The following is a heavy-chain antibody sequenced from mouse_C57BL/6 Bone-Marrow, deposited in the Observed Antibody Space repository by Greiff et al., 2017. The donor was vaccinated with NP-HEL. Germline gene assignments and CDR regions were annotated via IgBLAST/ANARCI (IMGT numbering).Heavy chain of an antibody. CDR1: GYAFTTYL. J-gene: IGHJ3*01. CDR3: ARDPWFAY. CDR2: ISPGSGGT. Sequence: QVQLKESGAELVRPGTSVKVSCKASGYAFTTYLIAWVKQRPGQGLEWLGVISPGSGGTNYNEKFKGKATLTADKSSSTAYMQLSSLTSEDSAVYFCARDPWFAYWGQGTLVTGSA. V-gene: IGHV1-54*01.